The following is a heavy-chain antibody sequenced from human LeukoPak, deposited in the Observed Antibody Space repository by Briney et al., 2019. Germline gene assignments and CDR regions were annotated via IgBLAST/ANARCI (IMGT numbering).Heavy chain of an antibody. V-gene: IGHV5-51*01. CDR2: IYPGDSHT. J-gene: IGHJ5*02. Sequence: GESLKISCKGSGYSFPNYWIGWVRQMPGKGLEWMEIIYPGDSHTRYSPSFQDQVTISVDKSISTAYLQWSSLKASDTAMYYCARGPYAYTSSATLGSYNWFDPWGQGSLVTVSS. CDR3: ARGPYAYTSSATLGSYNWFDP. D-gene: IGHD2-2*02. CDR1: GYSFPNYW.